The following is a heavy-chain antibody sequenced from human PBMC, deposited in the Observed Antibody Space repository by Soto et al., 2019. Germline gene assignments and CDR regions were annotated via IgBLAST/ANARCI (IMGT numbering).Heavy chain of an antibody. Sequence: GGSLRLSCTASGFTFGDYAMSWFRQAPGKGLEWVGFIRSRAYGGTTEYAASVKGRFTISRDDSKSIAYPQMNSLKTEDTAVYYCARPDSGYDSDAFDIWGQGTMVTVSS. CDR1: GFTFGDYA. CDR2: IRSRAYGGTT. V-gene: IGHV3-49*03. J-gene: IGHJ3*02. D-gene: IGHD5-12*01. CDR3: ARPDSGYDSDAFDI.